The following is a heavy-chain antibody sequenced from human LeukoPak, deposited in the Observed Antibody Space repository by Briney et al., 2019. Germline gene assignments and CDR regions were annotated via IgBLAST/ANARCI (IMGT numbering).Heavy chain of an antibody. V-gene: IGHV1-69*04. CDR3: AREATVPLGY. D-gene: IGHD4-11*01. Sequence: SVKASCKASRRTFSSYTISWVRQAPGQGLEWMGRIIPILGIANYAQKFQGRVTITADKSTSTAYMELSSLRSEDTAVYYCAREATVPLGYWGQGTLVTVSS. J-gene: IGHJ4*02. CDR2: IIPILGIA. CDR1: RRTFSSYT.